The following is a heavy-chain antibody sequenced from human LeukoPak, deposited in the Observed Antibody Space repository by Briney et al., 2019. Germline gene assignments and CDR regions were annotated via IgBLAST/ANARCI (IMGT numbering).Heavy chain of an antibody. CDR2: IIPILGIA. Sequence: ASVKVSCMASGGTFSSYTISWVRQAPGQGLEWMGRIIPILGIANYAQKFQGRVTITADKSTSTAYMELSSLRSEDTAVYYCARDPDYYDSSGLNDYWGQGTLVTVSS. CDR1: GGTFSSYT. V-gene: IGHV1-69*02. D-gene: IGHD3-22*01. J-gene: IGHJ4*02. CDR3: ARDPDYYDSSGLNDY.